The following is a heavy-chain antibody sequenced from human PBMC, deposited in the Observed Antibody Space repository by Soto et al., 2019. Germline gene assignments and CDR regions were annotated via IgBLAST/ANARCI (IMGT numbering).Heavy chain of an antibody. Sequence: QVQLQESGPGLVKPSQTLSLTCTVSGGSISSGAYYWSWIRQHPGKGLEWIGCIYYSGSTYYNPSLQRRVTISVDTSQTQFSLRLGPVTAADTAVYYCARGAGRVVTPENPAEHFQHWGQGTLVTVSS. V-gene: IGHV4-31*03. CDR1: GGSISSGAYY. J-gene: IGHJ1*01. CDR2: IYYSGST. CDR3: ARGAGRVVTPENPAEHFQH. D-gene: IGHD2-15*01.